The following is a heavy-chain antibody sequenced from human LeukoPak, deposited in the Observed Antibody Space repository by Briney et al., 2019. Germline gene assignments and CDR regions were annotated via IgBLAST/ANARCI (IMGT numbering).Heavy chain of an antibody. CDR1: GGSISSGGYY. D-gene: IGHD3-10*01. CDR3: ARWVLGSGKNDYYYYMDV. V-gene: IGHV4-31*03. Sequence: SETLSLTCTVSGGSISSGGYYWSWIRQHPGKGLEWIGYLYYSGSTYYNPSLKSRVTISVDTSKNQFSLKLSSVTAADTAVYYCARWVLGSGKNDYYYYMDVWGKGTTVTVSS. CDR2: LYYSGST. J-gene: IGHJ6*03.